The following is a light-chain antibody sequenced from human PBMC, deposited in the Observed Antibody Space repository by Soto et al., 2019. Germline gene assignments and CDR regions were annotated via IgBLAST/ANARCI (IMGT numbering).Light chain of an antibody. CDR2: LGS. CDR3: MQDLQLPLT. V-gene: IGKV2-28*01. J-gene: IGKJ2*01. CDR1: QSLLHSSGHNF. Sequence: DIVMTQSPLSLPVTPGEPASISCRSSQSLLHSSGHNFLDWYLQKPGQSPQLLIYLGSNRASGVPDRFSGSGSGTDFTLKISRVEAEDVGVYYCMQDLQLPLTFGQGTKLEIK.